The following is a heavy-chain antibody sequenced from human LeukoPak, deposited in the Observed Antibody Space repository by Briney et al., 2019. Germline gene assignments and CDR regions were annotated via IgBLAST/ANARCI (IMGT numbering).Heavy chain of an antibody. CDR2: INPSGGST. J-gene: IGHJ5*02. CDR1: GYTFTNYY. V-gene: IGHV1-46*01. Sequence: EASVKVSCKASGYTFTNYYMHWVRQAPGQGLEWMGIINPSGGSTSYAQKFQGRVTMTRDTSTSTVYMELSSLRSEDTAVYYCARDGYCSSTSCLRYGWFGPWGQGTLVTVSS. CDR3: ARDGYCSSTSCLRYGWFGP. D-gene: IGHD2-2*03.